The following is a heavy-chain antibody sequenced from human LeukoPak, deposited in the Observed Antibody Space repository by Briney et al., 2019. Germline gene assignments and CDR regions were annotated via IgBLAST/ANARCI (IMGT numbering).Heavy chain of an antibody. CDR3: ARAGSGWYAINY. D-gene: IGHD6-19*01. J-gene: IGHJ4*02. Sequence: GSSVKVSCKASGGIFSSYAISWVRQAPGQGLGWMGRIIPILGIANYAQKFQGRVTITADKSTSTAYMELSSLRSEDTAVYYCARAGSGWYAINYWGQGTLVTVSS. CDR1: GGIFSSYA. V-gene: IGHV1-69*04. CDR2: IIPILGIA.